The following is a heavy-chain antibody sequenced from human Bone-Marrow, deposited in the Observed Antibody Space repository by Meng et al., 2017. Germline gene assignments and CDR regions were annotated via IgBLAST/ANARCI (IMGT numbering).Heavy chain of an antibody. CDR2: IYHSGST. CDR1: GYSISSGYY. D-gene: IGHD3-22*01. Sequence: SGSLTLSCAVSGYSISSGYYWGWIRQPPGKGLEWIGSIYHSGSTYYNPYLKSRVTISVDTSKNQFYLKLSSVTAADTAVYYCARESYYGSSGYYEDFDYWGQGTLVTVSS. J-gene: IGHJ4*02. CDR3: ARESYYGSSGYYEDFDY. V-gene: IGHV4-38-2*02.